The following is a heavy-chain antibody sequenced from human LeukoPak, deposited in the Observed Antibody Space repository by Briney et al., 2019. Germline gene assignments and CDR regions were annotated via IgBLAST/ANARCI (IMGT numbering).Heavy chain of an antibody. J-gene: IGHJ6*03. CDR1: GGSVRGRY. Sequence: SETLSLTCTVSGGSVRGRYGSWIRQPPGKGLEWIGFAHYSGNTFYNPSLTSRVTISVDTSMKQFSLKLNSVTAADTAVYFCARTHPDGNYYMDVWGKGATVTVSS. V-gene: IGHV4-59*02. CDR3: ARTHPDGNYYMDV. CDR2: AHYSGNT.